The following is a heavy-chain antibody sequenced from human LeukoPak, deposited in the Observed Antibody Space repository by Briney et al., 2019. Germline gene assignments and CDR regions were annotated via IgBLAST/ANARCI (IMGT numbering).Heavy chain of an antibody. CDR2: IYYSGTT. D-gene: IGHD3-9*01. CDR3: ARLKFDVLTGYYEALDY. V-gene: IGHV4-59*08. Sequence: TSQTLSLTCTVSGDSLINFYWSWIRQPPGKGLEWIGYIYYSGTTNYNPSLKSRVTMSVDTSKNQFSLKLRSVTAADTAVYYCARLKFDVLTGYYEALDYWGQGTLVTVSS. J-gene: IGHJ4*02. CDR1: GDSLINFY.